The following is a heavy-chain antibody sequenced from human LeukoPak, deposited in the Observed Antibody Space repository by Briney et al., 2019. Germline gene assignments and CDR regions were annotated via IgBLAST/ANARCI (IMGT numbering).Heavy chain of an antibody. D-gene: IGHD6-19*01. V-gene: IGHV3-48*01. Sequence: GGSLRLSCAASRFSFSSYSMNWVRQAPGKGLEWVSYISSGSPIIYYADSVKGRFTISRDNAKNSLYLQMNSLRAEDTAVYYCATGYSSGWYFYFQHWGQGSLVSVSS. J-gene: IGHJ1*01. CDR2: ISSGSPII. CDR3: ATGYSSGWYFYFQH. CDR1: RFSFSSYS.